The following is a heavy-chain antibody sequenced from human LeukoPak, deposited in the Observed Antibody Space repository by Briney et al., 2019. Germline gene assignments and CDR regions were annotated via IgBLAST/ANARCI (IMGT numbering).Heavy chain of an antibody. V-gene: IGHV3-48*03. Sequence: GRSLRLSCAASGFTFSSYEMNCVRQAPGKGLEWVSYIDTSGGTIYYADSVKGRFTISRDNAKNSLYLQMTSLRAEDTAVYYCARDLRTAYHYYYGMDVWGQGTTVTVSS. CDR1: GFTFSSYE. CDR3: ARDLRTAYHYYYGMDV. D-gene: IGHD2-2*01. J-gene: IGHJ6*01. CDR2: IDTSGGTI.